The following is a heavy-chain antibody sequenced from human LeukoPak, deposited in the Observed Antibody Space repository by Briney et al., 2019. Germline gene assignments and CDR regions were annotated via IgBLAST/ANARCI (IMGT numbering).Heavy chain of an antibody. CDR1: GFTFSSYS. CDR2: ISSSSSYI. V-gene: IGHV3-21*01. J-gene: IGHJ6*03. Sequence: GGSLRLSCAASGFTFSSYSMNWVRQAPGKGLEWVSSISSSSSYIYYADSVKGRFTISRDNAKNSLYLQMYSLRAEDTAVYYCARHWNYKGYYYYMDVWGNGTTVTVSS. CDR3: ARHWNYKGYYYYMDV. D-gene: IGHD1-7*01.